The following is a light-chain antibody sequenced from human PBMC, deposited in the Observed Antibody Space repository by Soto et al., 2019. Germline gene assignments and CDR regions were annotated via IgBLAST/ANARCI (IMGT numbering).Light chain of an antibody. V-gene: IGKV3-15*01. CDR2: CAS. Sequence: EIVVTQCPGTLSVSPGEGATPSCRASQSIXGNFAWYQQKPGQAPRFLXYCASTMATGSPARLSGSGSGTEFTLTISSLHSEYFAVYYFQQYKNWPKTFGQGTKVDIK. CDR3: QQYKNWPKT. J-gene: IGKJ1*01. CDR1: QSIXGN.